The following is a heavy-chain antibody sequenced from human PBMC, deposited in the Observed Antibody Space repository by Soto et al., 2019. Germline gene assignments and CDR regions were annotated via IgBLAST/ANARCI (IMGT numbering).Heavy chain of an antibody. CDR1: VGSISSYY. Sequence: SETMSLTCTVSVGSISSYYWSWIRQPPGKGLEWIGYIYYSGSTNYNPSLKSRVTISVDTSKNQFSLKLSSVTAADTAVYYCARQEGYYDSSGPIDYWGQGTLVTVSS. V-gene: IGHV4-59*08. CDR2: IYYSGST. CDR3: ARQEGYYDSSGPIDY. D-gene: IGHD3-22*01. J-gene: IGHJ4*02.